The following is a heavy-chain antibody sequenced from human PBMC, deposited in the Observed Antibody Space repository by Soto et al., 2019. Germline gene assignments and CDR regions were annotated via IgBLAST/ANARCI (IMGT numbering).Heavy chain of an antibody. D-gene: IGHD4-17*01. CDR3: AKVGPTVVKGAYYFDY. J-gene: IGHJ4*02. V-gene: IGHV3-23*01. Sequence: GGSLRLSCAASGFTFSSYAMSWVRQAPGKGLEWVSAISGSGGSTYYADSVKGRFTISRDNSKNTLYLQMNSLRAEDTAVYYCAKVGPTVVKGAYYFDYWGQGTLVTVSS. CDR2: ISGSGGST. CDR1: GFTFSSYA.